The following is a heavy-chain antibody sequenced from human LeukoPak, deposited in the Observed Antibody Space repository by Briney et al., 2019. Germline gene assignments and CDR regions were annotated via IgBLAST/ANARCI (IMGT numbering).Heavy chain of an antibody. CDR1: GFTFSSYA. V-gene: IGHV3-23*01. CDR3: AKGGCGGDCYSPGY. D-gene: IGHD2-21*02. CDR2: ISGSGGST. J-gene: IGHJ4*02. Sequence: GGSLRLSCAASGFTFSSYAMSWVRQAPGKGLEWVSAISGSGGSTYYADSVKGRFTISRDNSKNTLYLQMNSLRAEDTAAYYCAKGGCGGDCYSPGYWGQGTLVTVSS.